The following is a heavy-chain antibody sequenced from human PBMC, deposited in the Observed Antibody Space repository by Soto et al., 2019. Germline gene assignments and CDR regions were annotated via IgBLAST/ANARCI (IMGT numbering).Heavy chain of an antibody. CDR3: ARDDYYDSSGYPPPYYGMDV. CDR2: INPSGGST. D-gene: IGHD3-22*01. CDR1: GYTFTSYY. J-gene: IGHJ6*02. Sequence: GASVKVSCKASGYTFTSYYMHWVRQAPRQGLEWMGIINPSGGSTSYAQKFQGRVTMTRDTSTSTVYMELSSLRSEDTAVYYCARDDYYDSSGYPPPYYGMDVWGQGTTVTVSS. V-gene: IGHV1-46*01.